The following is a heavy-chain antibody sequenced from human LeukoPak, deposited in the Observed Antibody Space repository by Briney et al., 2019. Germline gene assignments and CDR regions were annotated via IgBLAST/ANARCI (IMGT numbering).Heavy chain of an antibody. J-gene: IGHJ6*02. D-gene: IGHD2-2*01. CDR1: GYTFTGYY. Sequence: ASVKVSCKASGYTFTGYYMHWVRQAPGQELEWMGWINPNSGGTNYVQKFQGRVTMTRDTSISTAYMELSRLRSDDTAVYYCARAHALIVVVPATSHYYGMDVWGQGTTVTVSS. CDR3: ARAHALIVVVPATSHYYGMDV. CDR2: INPNSGGT. V-gene: IGHV1-2*02.